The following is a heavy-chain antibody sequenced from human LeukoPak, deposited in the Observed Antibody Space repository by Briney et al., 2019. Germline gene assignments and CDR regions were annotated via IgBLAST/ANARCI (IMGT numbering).Heavy chain of an antibody. CDR3: AKDLDVGSSSGYPDRDY. CDR2: ISGSGSST. J-gene: IGHJ4*02. V-gene: IGHV3-23*01. CDR1: GFTFSSYA. D-gene: IGHD3-22*01. Sequence: GGSLRLSCAASGFTFSSYAMSWVRQAPGKGLEWASAISGSGSSTYYADSVKGRFTISRDNSKNTLYLQMNSLRAEDTAVYYCAKDLDVGSSSGYPDRDYWGQGTLVTVSS.